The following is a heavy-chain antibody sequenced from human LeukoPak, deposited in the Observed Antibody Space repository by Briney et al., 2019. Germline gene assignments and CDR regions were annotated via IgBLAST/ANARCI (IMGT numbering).Heavy chain of an antibody. CDR2: INPNSGGT. CDR3: GRWGSGYLTYYFDY. V-gene: IGHV1-2*02. Sequence: GASVKVSCKASGYTFTGYYMHWVRQAPGQGLECMGWINPNSGGTNYAQKFQGRVTMTRDTSISTAYMELSRLRSDDTAVYYCGRWGSGYLTYYFDYWGQGTLVTVSS. J-gene: IGHJ4*02. CDR1: GYTFTGYY. D-gene: IGHD3-22*01.